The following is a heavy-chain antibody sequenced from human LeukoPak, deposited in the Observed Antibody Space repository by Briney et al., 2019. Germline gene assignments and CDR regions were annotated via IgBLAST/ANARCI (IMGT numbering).Heavy chain of an antibody. D-gene: IGHD6-19*01. CDR3: AREQVAGSVGY. CDR1: GFTFDDYT. J-gene: IGHJ4*02. Sequence: GRSLRLSCAASGFTFDDYTMHWVRQVPGKGLEWVSAITWNSGGIGYADSVRGRFTIARDNAKNSLYLQMNSLRAEDTAVYYCAREQVAGSVGYWGQGTLVTVSS. CDR2: ITWNSGGI. V-gene: IGHV3-9*01.